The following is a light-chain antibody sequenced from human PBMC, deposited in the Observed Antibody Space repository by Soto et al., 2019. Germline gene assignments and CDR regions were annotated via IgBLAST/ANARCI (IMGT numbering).Light chain of an antibody. CDR2: SNN. Sequence: QPVLTQPPSASGTPGQRVTISCSGSSSNIGSNTVNWYRQLPGTAPKLLIYSNNQRPSGVPDRFSGSKSGTSASLAISGLQSEDEADYYCAAGDDSLNGDVVFGGGTQLTVL. V-gene: IGLV1-44*01. CDR1: SSNIGSNT. CDR3: AAGDDSLNGDVV. J-gene: IGLJ2*01.